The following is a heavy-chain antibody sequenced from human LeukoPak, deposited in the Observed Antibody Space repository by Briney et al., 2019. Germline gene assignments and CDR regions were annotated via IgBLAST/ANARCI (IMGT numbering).Heavy chain of an antibody. CDR3: TTGTAMVPFDY. D-gene: IGHD5-18*01. J-gene: IGHJ4*02. CDR2: IKSKTDGATT. CDR1: GLTFSKAW. V-gene: IGHV3-15*01. Sequence: GGAVRLSCAASGLTFSKAWMSWVRQAPGKGLEGVGRIKSKTDGATTDYAAPVKGRFTISRDDSKNTLYLQMHSLKTEDTAVYYCTTGTAMVPFDYWGQGTLVTVSS.